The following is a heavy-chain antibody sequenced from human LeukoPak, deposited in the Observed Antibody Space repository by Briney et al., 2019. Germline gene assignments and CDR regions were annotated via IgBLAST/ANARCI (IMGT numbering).Heavy chain of an antibody. CDR2: INDSSSTT. D-gene: IGHD3-16*01. CDR1: GFTFSSYN. J-gene: IGHJ3*02. V-gene: IGHV3-48*01. CDR3: AREHYDSAFDI. Sequence: GGSLRLSCAASGFTFSSYNMNWVRQAPGKGLEWVSYINDSSSTTYYADSVKGRFTVSRDNAKKSLYLQMNSLRAEDTAVYYCAREHYDSAFDIWGQGTMVTVSS.